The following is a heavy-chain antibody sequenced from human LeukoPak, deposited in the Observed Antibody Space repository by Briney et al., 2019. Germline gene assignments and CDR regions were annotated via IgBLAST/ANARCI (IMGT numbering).Heavy chain of an antibody. V-gene: IGHV1-2*02. CDR3: AREDYDSSGYYLGY. CDR2: INPNSGGT. Sequence: QAPXXXXXWMXWINPNSGGTNYAQKFQGRVTMTRDTSISTAYMELSRLRSDDTAVYYCAREDYDSSGYYLGYWGQGTLVTVSS. D-gene: IGHD3-22*01. J-gene: IGHJ4*02.